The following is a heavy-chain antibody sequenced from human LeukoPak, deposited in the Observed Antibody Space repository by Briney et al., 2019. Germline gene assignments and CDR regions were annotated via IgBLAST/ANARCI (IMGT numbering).Heavy chain of an antibody. Sequence: GGSLRLSCAVSGLMLSSYGIHWVRQAPGKGLEWVAVISYDGSYKYYADSVKGRFTISRDNSKNTLYLQMNSLRAEDTAVYYCAKGTYCSGDNCYPRFDYWGQGTLVTVSS. CDR1: GLMLSSYG. CDR3: AKGTYCSGDNCYPRFDY. CDR2: ISYDGSYK. V-gene: IGHV3-30*18. D-gene: IGHD2-15*01. J-gene: IGHJ4*02.